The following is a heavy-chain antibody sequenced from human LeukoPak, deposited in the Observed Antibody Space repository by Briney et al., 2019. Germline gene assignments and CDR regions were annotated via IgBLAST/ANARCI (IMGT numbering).Heavy chain of an antibody. V-gene: IGHV1-18*01. D-gene: IGHD5-12*01. CDR3: ARGRGSTSRY. CDR1: GYTFTSYG. J-gene: IGHJ4*02. CDR2: ISTYNGNT. Sequence: ASVKVSCKASGYTFTSYGITWVRQAPGQGLEWMGWISTYNGNTNYAQNLQGRVSMTTDTSTSTAYMELRSLRSDDTAVYYCARGRGSTSRYWGQGTLVTISS.